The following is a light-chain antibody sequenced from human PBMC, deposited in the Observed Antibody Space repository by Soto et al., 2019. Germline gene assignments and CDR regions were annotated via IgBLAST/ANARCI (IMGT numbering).Light chain of an antibody. CDR2: GAS. J-gene: IGKJ5*01. CDR1: QTISSNY. CDR3: QQYGSSEIT. V-gene: IGKV3-20*01. Sequence: EVVFTQSPGTLSLSPGERATLSCRATQTISSNYVAWYQQKPGQAPRLLIYGASSRATGIPDRFSGSGSGTDFALTISRLEPEDSAVYYCQQYGSSEITFGQGTRLEIK.